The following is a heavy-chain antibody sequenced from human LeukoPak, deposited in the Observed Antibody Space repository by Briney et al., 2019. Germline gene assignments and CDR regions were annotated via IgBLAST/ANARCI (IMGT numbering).Heavy chain of an antibody. CDR3: VGSSWYGGIYYYYYMDV. D-gene: IGHD6-13*01. CDR2: IYYSGST. CDR1: GGSISSYY. Sequence: SETLSLTCTVSGGSISSYYWSWIRQPPGKGLEWIGYIYYSGSTNYNPSLKSRVTISVDTSKNQFSLKLSSVTAADTAVYYCVGSSWYGGIYYYYYMDVWGKGTTVTVSS. J-gene: IGHJ6*03. V-gene: IGHV4-59*01.